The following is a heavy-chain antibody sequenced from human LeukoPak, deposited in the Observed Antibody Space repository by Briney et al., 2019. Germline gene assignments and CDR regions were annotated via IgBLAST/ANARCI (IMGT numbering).Heavy chain of an antibody. Sequence: PGGSLRLSCAASGFTFSSYAMSWVRQAPRKGLEWVSAISGSGGSTYYADSVKGRFAISRDNSKNTLYLQMSSLRAEDTAVYYCAKDSFGVVTLPFDYWGQGTLVTVSS. CDR1: GFTFSSYA. V-gene: IGHV3-23*01. CDR3: AKDSFGVVTLPFDY. CDR2: ISGSGGST. J-gene: IGHJ4*02. D-gene: IGHD3-3*01.